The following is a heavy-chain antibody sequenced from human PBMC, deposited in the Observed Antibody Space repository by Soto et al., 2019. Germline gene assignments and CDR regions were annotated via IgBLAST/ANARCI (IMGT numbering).Heavy chain of an antibody. CDR3: ARAGYSSGRHVDY. V-gene: IGHV4-34*01. CDR1: GGSFSGYY. CDR2: INHSGST. D-gene: IGHD6-19*01. Sequence: PSETLSLTCAVYGGSFSGYYWSWIRQPPGKGLEWIGEINHSGSTNYNPSLKSRVTISVDTSKNQFSLKLSSVTAADTAVYYCARAGYSSGRHVDYWGQGTLVTVSS. J-gene: IGHJ4*02.